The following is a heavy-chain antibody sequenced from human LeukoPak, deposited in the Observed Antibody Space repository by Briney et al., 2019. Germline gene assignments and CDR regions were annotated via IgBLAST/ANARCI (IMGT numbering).Heavy chain of an antibody. CDR3: AKSRNGGFDY. Sequence: PGGSPRLSCAASGFTFSGYAMHWVRQAPGKGLEYVSAISSNGGSTYYANSVKGRFTISRDNSKNTLYLQMNSLRAEDTAVYYCAKSRNGGFDYWGQGTLVTVSS. V-gene: IGHV3-64*01. CDR2: ISSNGGST. J-gene: IGHJ4*02. CDR1: GFTFSGYA. D-gene: IGHD1-14*01.